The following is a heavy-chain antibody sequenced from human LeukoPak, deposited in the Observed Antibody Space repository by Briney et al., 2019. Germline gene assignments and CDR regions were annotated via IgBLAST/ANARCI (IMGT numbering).Heavy chain of an antibody. V-gene: IGHV4-39*07. CDR2: IYCSGST. D-gene: IGHD6-13*01. CDR3: ARGVIYGTYSSSWYRGFRIDP. Sequence: PSETLSLTCTVSGGSISSSSYYWGWIRQPPGKGLEWIGSIYCSGSTYYNPSLKSRVTISVDTSKNQFSLKLSSVTAADTAVYYCARGVIYGTYSSSWYRGFRIDPWGQGTLVTVSS. CDR1: GGSISSSSYY. J-gene: IGHJ5*02.